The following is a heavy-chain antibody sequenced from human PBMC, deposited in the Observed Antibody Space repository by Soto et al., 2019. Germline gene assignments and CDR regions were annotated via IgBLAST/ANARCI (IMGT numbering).Heavy chain of an antibody. Sequence: QLQESGAGLVEPSGTLSLTCAVSRGSMSSSDWWCWVRQAPGKGLEWIGETYHSGNTNYNPSLKSRVTLSVDHSKNQFSLTLTSVTAADTGVYYCATWGSTAFDIWCQGTMVTVSS. CDR2: TYHSGNT. D-gene: IGHD3-16*01. V-gene: IGHV4-4*02. J-gene: IGHJ3*02. CDR1: RGSMSSSDW. CDR3: ATWGSTAFDI.